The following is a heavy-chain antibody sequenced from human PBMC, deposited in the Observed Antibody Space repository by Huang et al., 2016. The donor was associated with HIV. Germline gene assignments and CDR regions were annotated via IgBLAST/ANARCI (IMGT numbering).Heavy chain of an antibody. CDR3: ARAATRVFQH. Sequence: SFSCVVCGGSFRGSFWGRSRQPPGKGQEWIGEINHSGSTNYNPSLKSRVTISVDTSKNQFSLKLSSVTAADTAVYYCARAATRVFQHWGQGTLVTVSS. CDR2: INHSGST. V-gene: IGHV4-34*01. CDR1: GGSFRGSF. J-gene: IGHJ1*01.